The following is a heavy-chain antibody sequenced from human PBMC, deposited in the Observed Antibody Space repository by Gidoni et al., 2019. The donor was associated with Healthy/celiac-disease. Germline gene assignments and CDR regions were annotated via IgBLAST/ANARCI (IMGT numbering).Heavy chain of an antibody. D-gene: IGHD3-9*01. Sequence: QVQLVESGGGVVQPGRSLRLSCAASGFTFSSYAMNWVRQAPGKGLEWVAVISYDGSNKYYADSVKGRFSISRDNSKNTLYLQMNSLRAEDTAVYYCALNYDILTGDYYFDYWGQGTLVTVSP. CDR2: ISYDGSNK. CDR1: GFTFSSYA. V-gene: IGHV3-30-3*01. CDR3: ALNYDILTGDYYFDY. J-gene: IGHJ4*02.